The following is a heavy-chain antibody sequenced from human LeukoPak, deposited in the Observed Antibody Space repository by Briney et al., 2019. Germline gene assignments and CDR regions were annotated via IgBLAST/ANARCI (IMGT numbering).Heavy chain of an antibody. CDR3: AKGASPDYYGSGRFDF. CDR2: SSGGGGST. J-gene: IGHJ5*01. Sequence: QPGGSLRLSCAASGFTFSNYVMSWVRQAPGKGLQWVSSSSGGGGSTYYADSVKRRFTISRDSSKKTVYLQMNSLRDEDTAVYFCAKGASPDYYGSGRFDFWGQGILVTVSS. V-gene: IGHV3-23*01. D-gene: IGHD3-10*01. CDR1: GFTFSNYV.